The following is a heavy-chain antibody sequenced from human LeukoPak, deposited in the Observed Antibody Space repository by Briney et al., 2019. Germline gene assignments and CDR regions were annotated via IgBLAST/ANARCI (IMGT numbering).Heavy chain of an antibody. J-gene: IGHJ4*02. CDR2: ISGSGVTT. V-gene: IGHV3-23*01. D-gene: IGHD6-19*01. Sequence: GGSLRLSCAASGFTFSSYGLSWVRQAPGKGLEWVSAISGSGVTTYYADSVQGRFTISRDNSKNTLYLQMNSLKTEDTAFYYCTASAVPGLDYWGQGTLVTVSS. CDR1: GFTFSSYG. CDR3: TASAVPGLDY.